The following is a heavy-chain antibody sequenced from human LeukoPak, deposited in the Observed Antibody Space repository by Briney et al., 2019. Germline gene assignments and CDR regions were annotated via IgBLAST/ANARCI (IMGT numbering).Heavy chain of an antibody. CDR1: GYTFTSYG. CDR2: ISAYNGNT. D-gene: IGHD5-12*01. Sequence: ASVKVSCKASGYTFTSYGISWVRQAPGQGLEWMGWISAYNGNTNYAQKLQGRVTMTTDTSTSTAYMELRSLRSDDTAVYYCARDVDIVATIPISYYYYGTDVWGQGTTVTVSS. V-gene: IGHV1-18*01. J-gene: IGHJ6*02. CDR3: ARDVDIVATIPISYYYYGTDV.